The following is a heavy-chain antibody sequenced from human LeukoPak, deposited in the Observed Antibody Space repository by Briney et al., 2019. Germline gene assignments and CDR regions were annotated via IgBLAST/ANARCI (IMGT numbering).Heavy chain of an antibody. V-gene: IGHV1-2*02. CDR2: IHPNSGGT. CDR1: GYTFTGHY. Sequence: GASVKVSCKASGYTFTGHYIHWVRQAPGQGLEWMGLIHPNSGGTNYAQKFQGRVTMTRDTSISTAYMELSRLRSDDTAVYYCAREGYCSTNSCPGDYWGQGTLATVSS. J-gene: IGHJ4*02. D-gene: IGHD2-2*01. CDR3: AREGYCSTNSCPGDY.